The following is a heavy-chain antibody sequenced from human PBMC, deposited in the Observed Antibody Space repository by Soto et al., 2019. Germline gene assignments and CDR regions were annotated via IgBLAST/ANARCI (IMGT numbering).Heavy chain of an antibody. J-gene: IGHJ4*02. Sequence: SETLSLTCTVSGGFISSSSYYWGWIRQPPGKGLEWIGSIYYSGSTYYNPSLKSRVTISVDTSKNQFSLKLSSVTAADTAVYYCARPSGSYLYYFDYWGQGTLVTVSS. CDR2: IYYSGST. CDR3: ARPSGSYLYYFDY. CDR1: GGFISSSSYY. D-gene: IGHD1-26*01. V-gene: IGHV4-39*01.